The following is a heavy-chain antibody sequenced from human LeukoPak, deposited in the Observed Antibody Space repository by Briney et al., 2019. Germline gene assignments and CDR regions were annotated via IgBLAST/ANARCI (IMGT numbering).Heavy chain of an antibody. D-gene: IGHD3-10*01. CDR1: GFTFSSYA. CDR2: ISGSGGST. CDR3: AKGGVRGVMYNWFDP. V-gene: IGHV3-23*01. J-gene: IGHJ5*02. Sequence: GGSLRLSCAASGFTFSSYAMSWVRQAPGKGLEWVSAISGSGGSTYYADSVKGRFTISRDNSKNTLYLQMNSLRAEDTAVYYCAKGGVRGVMYNWFDPWGQGTLVTVSS.